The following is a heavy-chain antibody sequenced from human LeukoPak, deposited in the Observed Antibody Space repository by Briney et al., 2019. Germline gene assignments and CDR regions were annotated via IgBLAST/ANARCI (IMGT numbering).Heavy chain of an antibody. CDR3: ARGEGNYYGSGSYYVLDP. J-gene: IGHJ5*02. Sequence: SETLSLTCTVSGGSISSYYWSWIRQPPGKGLEWIGDIYYSGSTNYNTSLKGRVTISVDTSKNQFSLKLSSVTAADTAVYYCARGEGNYYGSGSYYVLDPWGQGTLVTVSS. CDR1: GGSISSYY. D-gene: IGHD3-10*01. CDR2: IYYSGST. V-gene: IGHV4-59*01.